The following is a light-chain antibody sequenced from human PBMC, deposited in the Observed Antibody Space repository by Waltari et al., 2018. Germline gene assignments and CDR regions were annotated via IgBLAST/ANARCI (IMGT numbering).Light chain of an antibody. J-gene: IGKJ4*01. CDR3: QQYYNYPFT. V-gene: IGKV1-8*01. CDR1: QNISSY. Sequence: AIRMTQSPSSLSASTGDRVTITCRATQNISSYLAWYQQRSGKAPKLLIYAASTLQTGVPSRFSGSGSGTDLTLTISRLQSEDLVTYYYQQYYNYPFTFGGGTKV. CDR2: AAS.